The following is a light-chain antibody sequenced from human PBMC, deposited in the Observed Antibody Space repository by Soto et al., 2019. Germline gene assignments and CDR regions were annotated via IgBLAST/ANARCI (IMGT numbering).Light chain of an antibody. CDR3: KQYSTSPST. CDR1: QSSSSY. V-gene: IGKV3-20*01. J-gene: IGKJ5*01. CDR2: AAS. Sequence: ETVLTQSPGNLSLSPGERATLSCRASQSSSSYLTWYQQRPGQAPRLLIYAASRRATGIPDRFSGSGSGTDFTLTISRLEPEDFAVYYCKQYSTSPSTFGQGTRLEIK.